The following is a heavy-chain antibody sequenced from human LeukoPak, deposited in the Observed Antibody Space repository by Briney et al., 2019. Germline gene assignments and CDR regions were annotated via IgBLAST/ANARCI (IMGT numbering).Heavy chain of an antibody. D-gene: IGHD5/OR15-5a*01. Sequence: GGSLRLSCVASGFTFSHSWMTWVRQAPGKGLEWVGHIKEDGSSQNYADSVKGRFTISRDNAKSSLHLQMNSLRDEDTAVYYCAEVRSSVFDIWGQGTMVTVSS. CDR1: GFTFSHSW. J-gene: IGHJ3*02. V-gene: IGHV3-7*01. CDR2: IKEDGSSQ. CDR3: AEVRSSVFDI.